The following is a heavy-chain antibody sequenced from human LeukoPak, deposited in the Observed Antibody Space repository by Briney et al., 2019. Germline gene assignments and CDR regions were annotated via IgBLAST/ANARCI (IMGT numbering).Heavy chain of an antibody. Sequence: QTGGSLRLSCAASGFTFSSYAMSWVRQAPGKGLEWVSGISGSGGSTLYADSVKGRFTISRDNSKKTLYLQMNSLRAEDTAVYYCAKDISSGNHWLVPHDYWGQGTLVTVSS. J-gene: IGHJ4*02. CDR2: ISGSGGST. D-gene: IGHD6-19*01. CDR1: GFTFSSYA. V-gene: IGHV3-23*01. CDR3: AKDISSGNHWLVPHDY.